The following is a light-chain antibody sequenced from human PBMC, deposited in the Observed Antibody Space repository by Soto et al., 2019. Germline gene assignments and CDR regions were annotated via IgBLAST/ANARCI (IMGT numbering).Light chain of an antibody. CDR2: EGS. CDR1: SSDVGSYNL. CDR3: CSYAGSNTEV. J-gene: IGLJ2*01. Sequence: QSALTQPASVSGSPRQSITISCTGTSSDVGSYNLVSWYQQHPGKAPKLMIYEGSKRPSGVSNRFSGSKSGNTASLTISGLQAEDEADYYCCSYAGSNTEVFGGGTKLTVL. V-gene: IGLV2-23*01.